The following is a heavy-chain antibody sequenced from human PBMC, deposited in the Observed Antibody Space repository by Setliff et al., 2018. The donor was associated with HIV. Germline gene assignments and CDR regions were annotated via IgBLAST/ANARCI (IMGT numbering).Heavy chain of an antibody. CDR1: GYTFTTYY. V-gene: IGHV1-46*01. D-gene: IGHD3-22*01. J-gene: IGHJ3*01. CDR3: ARDQAYYYDDSGFNKGPFDAFDF. Sequence: ASVKVSRKTSGYTFTTYYIHWIRQAPGQGLEWMGIINPKDGSTNYAQNFQGRVTVTRDTSTTTVYMELISLRSEDTAVYYCARDQAYYYDDSGFNKGPFDAFDFWGLGTMVTVSS. CDR2: INPKDGST.